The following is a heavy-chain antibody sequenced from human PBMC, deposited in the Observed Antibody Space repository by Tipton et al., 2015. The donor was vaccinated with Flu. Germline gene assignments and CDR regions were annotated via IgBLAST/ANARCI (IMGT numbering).Heavy chain of an antibody. V-gene: IGHV4-34*01. J-gene: IGHJ2*01. D-gene: IGHD6-13*01. CDR2: INHSGST. Sequence: TLSLTCAVYGGSFSGYYWSWIRQPPGKGLEWIGEINHSGSTNYNPSLKSRVTISVDTSKNQFSLKLSSVTAADTAVYYCASRGAAAAPGWYFVLWGRGTLVTVSS. CDR3: ASRGAAAAPGWYFVL. CDR1: GGSFSGYY.